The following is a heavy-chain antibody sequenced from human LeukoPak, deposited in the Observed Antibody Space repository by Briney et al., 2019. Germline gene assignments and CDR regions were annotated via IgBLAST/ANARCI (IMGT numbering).Heavy chain of an antibody. CDR3: ARDHGYEFDY. J-gene: IGHJ4*02. Sequence: GASVTVSCKASGYTFTGYYMHAVRQAPGQGLEWMGWINPNSGGTNYAQKFQGWVTMTRDTSISTAYMELGRLRSDGTAVYLCARDHGYEFDYWGQGTLVTVSS. V-gene: IGHV1-2*04. D-gene: IGHD2-2*03. CDR1: GYTFTGYY. CDR2: INPNSGGT.